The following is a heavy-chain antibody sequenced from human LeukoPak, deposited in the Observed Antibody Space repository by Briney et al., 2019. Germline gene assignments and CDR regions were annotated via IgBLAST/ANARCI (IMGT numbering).Heavy chain of an antibody. CDR3: ASGFYDYIWGSYRNDAFDI. D-gene: IGHD3-16*02. V-gene: IGHV3-33*01. CDR1: GFTFSSYG. Sequence: GSLRLSCAASGFTFSSYGMHWVRQAPGKGLEWGAVIWYDGSNKYYADSVKGRFTISRDNSKNTLYLQMNSLRAEDTAVYYCASGFYDYIWGSYRNDAFDIWGQGTMVTVSS. CDR2: IWYDGSNK. J-gene: IGHJ3*02.